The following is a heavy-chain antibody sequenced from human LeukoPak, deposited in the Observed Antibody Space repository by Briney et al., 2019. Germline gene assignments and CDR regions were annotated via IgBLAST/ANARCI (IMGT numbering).Heavy chain of an antibody. J-gene: IGHJ4*02. CDR2: IYSGGST. CDR3: ARDDSSGYHYRFDY. CDR1: GFTVSSNY. D-gene: IGHD3-22*01. Sequence: PGGSLRLSCAASGFTVSSNYMSWVRQAPGKGLEWVSVIYSGGSTYYADSVKGRFTISRDKSKNMLYLQMNSLRAEDTAVYYCARDDSSGYHYRFDYWGQGTLVTVSS. V-gene: IGHV3-66*02.